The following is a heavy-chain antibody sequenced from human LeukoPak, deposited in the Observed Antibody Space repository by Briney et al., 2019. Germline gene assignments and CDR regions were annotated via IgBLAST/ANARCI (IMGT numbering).Heavy chain of an antibody. V-gene: IGHV3-7*05. CDR3: ARGQLPGNY. CDR2: INQDGSEK. J-gene: IGHJ4*02. Sequence: PGGSLRLSCVGSGFTFSRDWMIWVRQAPGKGLEWVANINQDGSEKYYVDSVKGRFTISRDNAKNSLYLQMNSLRAEDTAMYYCARGQLPGNYWGQGTLVTVSS. D-gene: IGHD2-2*01. CDR1: GFTFSRDW.